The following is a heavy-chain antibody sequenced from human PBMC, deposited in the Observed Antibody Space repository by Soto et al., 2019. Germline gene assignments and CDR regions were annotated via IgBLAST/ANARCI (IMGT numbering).Heavy chain of an antibody. Sequence: RLSCAASGFTFSSYSMNWVRQAPGKGLEWVSYICSSSSTIYYADSVKGRFTISRDNAKNSLYLQMNSLRAEDTAVYYCARTIPNSGFRRGMDVWGQGTTVTVSS. J-gene: IGHJ6*02. D-gene: IGHD6-19*01. V-gene: IGHV3-48*01. CDR2: ICSSSSTI. CDR3: ARTIPNSGFRRGMDV. CDR1: GFTFSSYS.